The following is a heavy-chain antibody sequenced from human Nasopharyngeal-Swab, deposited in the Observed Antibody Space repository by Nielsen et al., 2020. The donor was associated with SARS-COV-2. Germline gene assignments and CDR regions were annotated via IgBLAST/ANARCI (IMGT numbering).Heavy chain of an antibody. CDR2: ISWNSGSI. CDR1: GFTFDDYA. Sequence: SLKISCAASGFTFDDYAMHWVRQAPGKGLEWVSGISWNSGSIGYADSVKGRFTISRDNAENSLYLQMNSLRAEDTALYYCAKMAEYCSSTSCSRYYYYGMDVWGQGTTVTVSS. J-gene: IGHJ6*02. V-gene: IGHV3-9*01. D-gene: IGHD2-2*01. CDR3: AKMAEYCSSTSCSRYYYYGMDV.